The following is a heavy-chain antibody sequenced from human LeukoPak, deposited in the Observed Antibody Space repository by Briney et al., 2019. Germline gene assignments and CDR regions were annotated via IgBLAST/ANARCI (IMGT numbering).Heavy chain of an antibody. Sequence: GGSLRLSCAASGFTSSSYSMNWVRQAPGKGLEWVSSISSSSSYIYYADSVKGRFTISRDNAKNSLYLQMNSLRAEDTAVYYCARVPDYDSSGYLFFDIWGQGTMVTVSS. D-gene: IGHD3-22*01. CDR3: ARVPDYDSSGYLFFDI. CDR1: GFTSSSYS. V-gene: IGHV3-21*01. J-gene: IGHJ3*02. CDR2: ISSSSSYI.